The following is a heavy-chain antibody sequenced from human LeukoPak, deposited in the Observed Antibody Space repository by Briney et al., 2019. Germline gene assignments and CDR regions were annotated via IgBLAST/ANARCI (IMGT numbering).Heavy chain of an antibody. CDR3: ARGGITSHYYYYYMDV. D-gene: IGHD1-14*01. V-gene: IGHV4-34*01. J-gene: IGHJ6*03. Sequence: SETLSLTCAVYGGSFSAYYWSWIRQPPGKGLEWIGEINHSGSTNYNPSLKSRVTISVDTSKNQFSLKLSSVTAADTAVYYCARGGITSHYYYYYMDVWGKGTTVTVSS. CDR2: INHSGST. CDR1: GGSFSAYY.